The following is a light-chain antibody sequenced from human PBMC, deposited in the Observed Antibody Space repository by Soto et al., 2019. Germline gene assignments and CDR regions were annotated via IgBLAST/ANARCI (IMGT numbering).Light chain of an antibody. J-gene: IGKJ1*01. Sequence: DIQMTQSPSTLSASEGDRVTISCRASQSVSIWLAWYQQKPGRATKLLIYKSSILESGVPSRFSGSGSGTEFTLTISSLQPDDFATYYCQQFNTSPWTFGQGTKVDIK. CDR1: QSVSIW. CDR3: QQFNTSPWT. CDR2: KSS. V-gene: IGKV1-5*03.